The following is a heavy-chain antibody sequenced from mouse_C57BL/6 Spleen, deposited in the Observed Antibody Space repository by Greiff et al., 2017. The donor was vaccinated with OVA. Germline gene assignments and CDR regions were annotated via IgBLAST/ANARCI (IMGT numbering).Heavy chain of an antibody. J-gene: IGHJ2*01. CDR3: ARAQLVYFDD. CDR2: ISDGGSYT. D-gene: IGHD4-1*02. Sequence: DVHLVESGGGLVKPGGSLKLSCAASGFTFSSYAMSWVRQTPEKRLEWVATISDGGSYTYYPDNVKGRFTISRDNAKNNLYLQMSHLKSEDTAMYYCARAQLVYFDDWGQGTTLTVSS. CDR1: GFTFSSYA. V-gene: IGHV5-4*01.